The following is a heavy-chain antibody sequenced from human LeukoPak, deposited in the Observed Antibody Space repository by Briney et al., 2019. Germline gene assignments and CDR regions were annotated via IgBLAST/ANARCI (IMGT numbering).Heavy chain of an antibody. CDR1: GYTFTSYD. J-gene: IGHJ4*02. D-gene: IGHD2-15*01. CDR2: IYPGDSDT. CDR3: ARAVVEGYFDY. Sequence: GASVKVSCKASGYTFTSYDINWVRQMPGKGLEWMGIIYPGDSDTRYSPSFQGQVTISADKSISTAYLQWSSLKASDTAMYYCARAVVEGYFDYWGQGTLVTVSS. V-gene: IGHV5-51*03.